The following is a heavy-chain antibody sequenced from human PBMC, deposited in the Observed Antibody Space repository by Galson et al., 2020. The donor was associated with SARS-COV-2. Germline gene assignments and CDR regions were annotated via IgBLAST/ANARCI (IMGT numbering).Heavy chain of an antibody. D-gene: IGHD1-1*01. Sequence: GGSLRLSCAASGFNLTYYDMQWVRQAPGKGLEWVAVVWYDGSNSRYADSVKGRFTISRDNSKNMVYLQMNSLRDDDTAVYYCVRSTNDYSYYWGQGTLVTVSS. CDR3: VRSTNDYSYY. CDR1: GFNLTYYD. V-gene: IGHV3-33*03. J-gene: IGHJ4*02. CDR2: VWYDGSNS.